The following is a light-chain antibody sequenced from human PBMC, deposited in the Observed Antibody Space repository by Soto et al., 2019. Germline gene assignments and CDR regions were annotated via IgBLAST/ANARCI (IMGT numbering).Light chain of an antibody. CDR2: EDI. CDR3: CSYARSNFV. V-gene: IGLV2-23*01. J-gene: IGLJ1*01. CDR1: SSDVGNYNL. Sequence: QSALTQPASVSGSPGQSITISCTGTSSDVGNYNLVSWYQQHPGKAPKLMIYEDIERPSGVSDRFSVSKSGNTASLTISGLQAEDEADYYCCSYARSNFVFGTGTKVTVL.